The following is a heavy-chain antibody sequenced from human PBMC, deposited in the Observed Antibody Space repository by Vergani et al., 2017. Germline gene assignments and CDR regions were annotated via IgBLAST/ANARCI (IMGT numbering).Heavy chain of an antibody. V-gene: IGHV4-59*11. CDR3: ARFDCSGGSCYSGYYVDY. Sequence: QVQLQESGPGLVKPSETLSLTCTVSGGSISSHYWSWIRQPPGKGLEWIGYIYYSGSTNYNPSLKSRVTISVDTSKNQFSLKLSSVTAADTAVYYCARFDCSGGSCYSGYYVDYWGQGTLVTVSS. J-gene: IGHJ4*02. CDR1: GGSISSHY. D-gene: IGHD2-15*01. CDR2: IYYSGST.